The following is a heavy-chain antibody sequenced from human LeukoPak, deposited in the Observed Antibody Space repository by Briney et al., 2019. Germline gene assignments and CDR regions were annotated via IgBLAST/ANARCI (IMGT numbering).Heavy chain of an antibody. CDR1: GGSISNYF. J-gene: IGHJ4*02. CDR2: IYHTGST. Sequence: PSETLSLTCTVSGGSISNYFWSWIRQPPGKGLEWIAYIYHTGSTNYNPSLESRVTMSVDTSKNQFSLKLSSVTASDTAVYYCARGRGYFDYWGQGTLVTVSA. CDR3: ARGRGYFDY. V-gene: IGHV4-4*08.